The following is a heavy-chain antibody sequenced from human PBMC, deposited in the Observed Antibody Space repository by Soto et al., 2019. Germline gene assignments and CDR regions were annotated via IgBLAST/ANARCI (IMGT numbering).Heavy chain of an antibody. J-gene: IGHJ6*02. CDR3: ARVPELVRNSKDNYYYGMDV. CDR2: ISYDGSNK. Sequence: GGSLRLSCAASGFTFSSYAMHWVRQAPGKGLEWVAVISYDGSNKYYADSVKGRFTISRDNSKNTLYLQMNSLRAEDTAVYYCARVPELVRNSKDNYYYGMDVWGQGTTVTVSS. D-gene: IGHD6-13*01. V-gene: IGHV3-30-3*01. CDR1: GFTFSSYA.